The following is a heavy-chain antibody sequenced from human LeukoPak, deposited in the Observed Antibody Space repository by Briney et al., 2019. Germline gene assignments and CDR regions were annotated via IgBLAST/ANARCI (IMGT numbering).Heavy chain of an antibody. V-gene: IGHV4-39*07. D-gene: IGHD3-22*01. CDR2: IYYSGST. CDR1: GGSISSSSYY. CDR3: ARNTQYYDSSGYYLSGAFDI. J-gene: IGHJ3*02. Sequence: SETLSLTCTVSGGSISSSSYYWGWIRQPPGKGLEWIGSIYYSGSTYYNPSLKSRVTISVGTSKNQFSLKLSSVTAADTAVYYCARNTQYYDSSGYYLSGAFDIWGQGTMVTVSS.